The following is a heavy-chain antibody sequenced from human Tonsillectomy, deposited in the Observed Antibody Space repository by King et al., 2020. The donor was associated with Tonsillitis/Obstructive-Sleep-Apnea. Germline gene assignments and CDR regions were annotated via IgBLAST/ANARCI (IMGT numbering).Heavy chain of an antibody. Sequence: VQLVESGGGLVQPGRSLRLSCAASGITFDNYAMYWVRQAPGKGLEWVSGISWNRGNKVYADSVKGRFTISRDNAKNSLYLQMNSLRAEDTALYYCARDQIIAESGTPEDAIDIGGQGPMVTVSS. CDR3: ARDQIIAESGTPEDAIDI. D-gene: IGHD6-13*01. CDR1: GITFDNYA. V-gene: IGHV3-9*01. J-gene: IGHJ3*02. CDR2: ISWNRGNK.